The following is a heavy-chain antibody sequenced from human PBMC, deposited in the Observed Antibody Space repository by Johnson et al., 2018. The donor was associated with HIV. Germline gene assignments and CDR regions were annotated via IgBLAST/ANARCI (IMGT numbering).Heavy chain of an antibody. Sequence: QVQLVESGGGVVQPGGSLRLSCAASGFTFSDYYMSWIRQAPGKGLEWVSYITSSGRTTYYADSVKGRFTISRDNAKNSLYLQMNSLRAEDTALYYCAKGTGGMSTVTTGIRTAVDIWGQGTMVTVAS. V-gene: IGHV3-11*01. CDR2: ITSSGRTT. J-gene: IGHJ3*02. CDR1: GFTFSDYY. CDR3: AKGTGGMSTVTTGIRTAVDI. D-gene: IGHD4-17*01.